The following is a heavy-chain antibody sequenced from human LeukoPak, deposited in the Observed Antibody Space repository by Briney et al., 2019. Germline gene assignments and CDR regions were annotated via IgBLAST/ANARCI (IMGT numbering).Heavy chain of an antibody. CDR3: ARGGYSFVRYHFDY. CDR1: GYSISSGYY. D-gene: IGHD5-18*01. V-gene: IGHV4-38-2*01. J-gene: IGHJ4*02. Sequence: SETLSLTCAVSGYSISSGYYWGWIRQPPGKGLEWIRTTYHSGSNYYNPSLKSRVTISVDTSKNQFSLKLSSVTAADTAVYYCARGGYSFVRYHFDYWGQGTLVTVSS. CDR2: TYHSGSN.